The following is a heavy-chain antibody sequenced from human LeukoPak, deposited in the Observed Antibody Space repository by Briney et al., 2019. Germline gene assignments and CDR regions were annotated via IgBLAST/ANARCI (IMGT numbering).Heavy chain of an antibody. CDR2: ISWNSGNI. D-gene: IGHD6-19*01. CDR1: GFTFDDYA. J-gene: IGHJ6*03. CDR3: AKDRYSSGWAPHMNV. V-gene: IGHV3-9*03. Sequence: GRSLRLSCAASGFTFDDYAMHWVRQAPGKGLEWVSGISWNSGNIGYADSVKGRFTISRDNAKNSLYLQMNNLRTEDMALYHCAKDRYSSGWAPHMNVWGKGTTVTVSS.